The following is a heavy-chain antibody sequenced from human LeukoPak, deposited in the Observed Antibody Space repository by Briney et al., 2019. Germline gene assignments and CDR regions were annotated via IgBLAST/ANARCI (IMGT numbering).Heavy chain of an antibody. CDR3: AKAGGYRIYNWFDT. CDR1: GFTFSNYA. J-gene: IGHJ5*02. CDR2: ISGSSGST. D-gene: IGHD2-8*02. V-gene: IGHV3-23*01. Sequence: GGSLRLSCAASGFTFSNYAMSWVRQAPGKGLEWVSAISGSSGSTYHADSVKGRFTISRDNSKNTVYLQMNSLRAGDRAVYYCAKAGGYRIYNWFDTWGQGTLVTVSS.